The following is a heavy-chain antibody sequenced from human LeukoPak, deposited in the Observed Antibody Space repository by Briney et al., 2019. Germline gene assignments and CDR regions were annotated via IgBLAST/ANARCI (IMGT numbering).Heavy chain of an antibody. CDR3: VRDVYCSGGSCFASTPRFDY. Sequence: PGGSLRLSCAASGFTFSSYWMSWVRQAPGKGLEWVANIKQDGSEKYYVDSVKGRFTISRDNAKNSLYLQMNSLRAEDTAVYYCVRDVYCSGGSCFASTPRFDYWGQGTLVTVSS. CDR1: GFTFSSYW. D-gene: IGHD2-15*01. J-gene: IGHJ4*02. CDR2: IKQDGSEK. V-gene: IGHV3-7*01.